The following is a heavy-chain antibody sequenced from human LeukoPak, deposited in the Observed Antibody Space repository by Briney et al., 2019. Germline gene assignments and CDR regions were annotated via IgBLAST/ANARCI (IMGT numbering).Heavy chain of an antibody. CDR3: ARGYDGYKPRNVFDY. D-gene: IGHD5-24*01. CDR2: IYHSGST. V-gene: IGHV4-38-2*02. Sequence: PSETLSLTCTVSGYSISSGYYWGWIRQPPGKGLEWIGSIYHSGSTYYNPSLKSRVTISVDTSKNQFSLKLSSVTAADTAVYYCARGYDGYKPRNVFDYWGQGTLVTVSS. J-gene: IGHJ4*02. CDR1: GYSISSGYY.